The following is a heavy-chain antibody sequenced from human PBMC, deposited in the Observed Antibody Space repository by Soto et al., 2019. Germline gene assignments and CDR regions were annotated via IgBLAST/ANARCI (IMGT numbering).Heavy chain of an antibody. CDR1: GYTFTHYG. D-gene: IGHD2-15*01. Sequence: QVQLVQSGAEVKKPGASVKVSCKASGYTFTHYGITWVRQAPGQGLEWMGWINSFSGDTNYPQKLQGRLTMPTDTSTTTVYMELRHLRSDAPAVYYCARDLHSGGKYWYFDIWGRGTLVTVSS. J-gene: IGHJ2*01. V-gene: IGHV1-18*01. CDR2: INSFSGDT. CDR3: ARDLHSGGKYWYFDI.